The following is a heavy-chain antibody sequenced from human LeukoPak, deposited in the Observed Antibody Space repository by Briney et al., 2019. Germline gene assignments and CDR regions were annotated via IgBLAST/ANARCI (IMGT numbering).Heavy chain of an antibody. J-gene: IGHJ6*02. V-gene: IGHV6-1*01. D-gene: IGHD3-3*01. CDR3: ARAEDFWSGSVYYYGMDV. Sequence: SQTLSLTCAISGDSVSSNSAAWNWIRQSPSRGLEWLGRTYYRSKWYNDYAVSVKSRITINPDTSKNQFSLQLNSVTPEDTAVYYCARAEDFWSGSVYYYGMDVWGQGTTVTVSS. CDR1: GDSVSSNSAA. CDR2: TYYRSKWYN.